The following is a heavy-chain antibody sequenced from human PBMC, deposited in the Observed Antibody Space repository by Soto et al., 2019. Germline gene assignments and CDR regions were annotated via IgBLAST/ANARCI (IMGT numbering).Heavy chain of an antibody. D-gene: IGHD3-3*01. J-gene: IGHJ4*02. Sequence: PSETLSLTCTVSGGSISSGGYYWSWIRHHPGKGLEWIGYIYYSGSTYYNPSLKSRVTISVDTSKNQFSLKLSSVTAADTAVYYCARGAIYDFWSGPIDYWGQGTLVTVSS. CDR3: ARGAIYDFWSGPIDY. CDR2: IYYSGST. V-gene: IGHV4-31*03. CDR1: GGSISSGGYY.